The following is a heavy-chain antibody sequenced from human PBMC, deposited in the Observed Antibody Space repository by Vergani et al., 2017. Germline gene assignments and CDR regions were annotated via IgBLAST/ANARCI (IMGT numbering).Heavy chain of an antibody. J-gene: IGHJ3*02. Sequence: QVQLQESGPGLVKPSQPLSLTCPVSGGSISSGGYYWSWTRQHPGKGLEWIGYIYYSGSTYYNPSLKSRVTISVDTSKNQFSLKLSSVTAADTAVYYCARDTVTTKGDAFDIWGQGTMVTVSS. D-gene: IGHD4-17*01. CDR3: ARDTVTTKGDAFDI. CDR2: IYYSGST. CDR1: GGSISSGGYY. V-gene: IGHV4-31*03.